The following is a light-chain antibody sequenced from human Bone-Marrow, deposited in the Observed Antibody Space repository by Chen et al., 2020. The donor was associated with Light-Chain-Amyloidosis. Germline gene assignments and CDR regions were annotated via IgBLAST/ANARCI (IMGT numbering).Light chain of an antibody. CDR3: QVWDSSSDHPV. CDR2: DDN. Sequence: SYVLTQPPSVSGAPGQTARITCGGNNIGRESVHWYQQKPGQAPVLVVYDDNARPSGIPERFSGSNSENTATLTISRVEAGDEADYSCQVWDSSSDHPVFGGGTKLTVL. CDR1: NIGRES. V-gene: IGLV3-21*02. J-gene: IGLJ3*02.